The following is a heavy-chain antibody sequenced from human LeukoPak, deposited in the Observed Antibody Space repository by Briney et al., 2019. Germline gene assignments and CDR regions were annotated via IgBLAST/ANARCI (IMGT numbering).Heavy chain of an antibody. D-gene: IGHD2-2*01. CDR2: INPNSGGT. CDR3: ARGVVVPAADFYYYYMDV. V-gene: IGHV1-2*02. Sequence: ASVKVSCKASGYTFTGYYMHWVRQAPGQGLERMGWINPNSGGTNSTQKFQGRVTMTTDTSISTAYMELSRLRSDDTAVYYCARGVVVPAADFYYYYMDVWGQGTTVTVSS. J-gene: IGHJ6*03. CDR1: GYTFTGYY.